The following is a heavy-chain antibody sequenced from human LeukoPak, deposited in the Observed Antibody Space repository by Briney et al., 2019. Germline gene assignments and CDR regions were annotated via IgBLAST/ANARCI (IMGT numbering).Heavy chain of an antibody. CDR2: INPNSGGT. CDR1: GYTFTGYY. Sequence: EASVKVSCKASGYTFTGYYMHWVRQAPGQGLEWMGWINPNSGGTNYAQKFQGRVTMTRDTSISTAYMELSRLRSDDTAMCYCAVYYYDSSGPTQAKYFQHWGQGTLVTVSS. CDR3: AVYYYDSSGPTQAKYFQH. V-gene: IGHV1-2*02. J-gene: IGHJ1*01. D-gene: IGHD3-22*01.